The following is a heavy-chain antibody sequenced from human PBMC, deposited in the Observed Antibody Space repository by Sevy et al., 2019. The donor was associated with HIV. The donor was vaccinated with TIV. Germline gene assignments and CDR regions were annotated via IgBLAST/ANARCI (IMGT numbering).Heavy chain of an antibody. CDR1: GYNFVTYG. Sequence: ASVKVSCKTSGYNFVTYGISWVRQAPGQGLEWMGWISAYTGHTTYAQRLQDRVNMPTDTSTSTWWMELRSLSSDDTAVYFCVRAVVQGAVIVIPAYGMDVWGQGTTVTVSS. CDR2: ISAYTGHT. J-gene: IGHJ6*02. V-gene: IGHV1-18*01. CDR3: VRAVVQGAVIVIPAYGMDV. D-gene: IGHD2-21*01.